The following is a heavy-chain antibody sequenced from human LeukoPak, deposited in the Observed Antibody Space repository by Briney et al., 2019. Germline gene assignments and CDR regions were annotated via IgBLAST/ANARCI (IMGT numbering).Heavy chain of an antibody. D-gene: IGHD3-3*02. CDR3: ARLSHTWAFDP. Sequence: SETLSLTCTVSGGSISSYYWSWIRQPPGKGLEWIGYIYYSGSTNYNPSLKSRVTISVDTSKNQFSLKLSSVTAADTAVYYCARLSHTWAFDPWGQGTLVTVSS. CDR2: IYYSGST. CDR1: GGSISSYY. J-gene: IGHJ5*02. V-gene: IGHV4-59*08.